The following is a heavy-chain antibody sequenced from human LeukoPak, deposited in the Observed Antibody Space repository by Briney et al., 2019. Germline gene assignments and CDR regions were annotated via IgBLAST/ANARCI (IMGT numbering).Heavy chain of an antibody. Sequence: SETLSLTCAVYGGSFSGYYWSWIRQPPGKGLEWIGEINHSGSTNCNPSLKSRVTISVDTSKNQFSLKLSSVTAADTAVYYCARYYYDSSGYYLDYWGQGTLVTVSS. CDR1: GGSFSGYY. V-gene: IGHV4-34*01. CDR3: ARYYYDSSGYYLDY. J-gene: IGHJ4*02. D-gene: IGHD3-22*01. CDR2: INHSGST.